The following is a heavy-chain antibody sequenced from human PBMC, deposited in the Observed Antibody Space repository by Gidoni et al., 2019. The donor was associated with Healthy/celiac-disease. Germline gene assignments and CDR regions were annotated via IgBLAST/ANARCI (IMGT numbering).Heavy chain of an antibody. CDR3: ARFAYGDYVGYYYGMDV. J-gene: IGHJ6*02. CDR2: IYPGDSDT. D-gene: IGHD4-17*01. CDR1: GYSFTSYW. V-gene: IGHV5-51*03. Sequence: EVQLVQSGAEVKKPGESLKISCKGSGYSFTSYWIGWVRQMPGKGLEWMGIIYPGDSDTRYSPSFQGQVTISADKSISTAYLQWSSLKASDTTMYYCARFAYGDYVGYYYGMDVWGQGTTVTVSS.